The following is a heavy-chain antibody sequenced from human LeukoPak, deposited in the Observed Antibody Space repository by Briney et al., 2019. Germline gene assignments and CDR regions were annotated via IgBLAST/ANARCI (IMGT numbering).Heavy chain of an antibody. D-gene: IGHD1-1*01. CDR2: IYPDDSDT. CDR1: AYKFSNYW. V-gene: IGHV5-51*01. CDR3: ARRDTTYFDY. J-gene: IGHJ4*02. Sequence: GESLKISCKGAAYKFSNYWIAWVRQRPGEDLEWMGIIYPDDSDTRYSPSFQDLVTISADKSISTAYLQWTSLKASDTAIYYCARRDTTYFDYWGQGSLVTASS.